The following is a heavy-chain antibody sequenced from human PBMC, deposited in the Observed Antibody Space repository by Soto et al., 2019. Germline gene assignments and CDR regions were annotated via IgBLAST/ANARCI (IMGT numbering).Heavy chain of an antibody. CDR3: ARDYGDYVSVFDI. CDR2: ISYDGSNK. Sequence: QVQLVESGGGVVQPGRSLRLSCAASGFTFSSYAMHWVSQAPGKGLEWVAVISYDGSNKYYADSVKGRFTISRDNSKNTRYLQMNSLRAEDTAVNYCARDYGDYVSVFDIWGQGTMVTVSS. CDR1: GFTFSSYA. D-gene: IGHD4-17*01. J-gene: IGHJ3*02. V-gene: IGHV3-30-3*01.